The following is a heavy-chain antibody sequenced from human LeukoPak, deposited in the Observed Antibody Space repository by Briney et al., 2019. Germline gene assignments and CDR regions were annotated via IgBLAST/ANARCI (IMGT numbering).Heavy chain of an antibody. D-gene: IGHD2-15*01. CDR1: GFTFSSYA. CDR2: ISGSGGST. CDR3: AKGGYCSGGSCYYFDY. J-gene: IGHJ4*02. V-gene: IGHV3-23*01. Sequence: GGSLRLSCAASGFTFSSYAMSWVRQAPGKGLEWVSAISGSGGSTYYADSVKGRFTISRDNSKNTLYLRMNSLRAEDTAVYYCAKGGYCSGGSCYYFDYWGQGTLVTVSS.